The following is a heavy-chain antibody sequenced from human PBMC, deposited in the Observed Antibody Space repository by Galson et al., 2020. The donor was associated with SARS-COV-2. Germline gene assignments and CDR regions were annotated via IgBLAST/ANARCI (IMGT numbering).Heavy chain of an antibody. CDR1: GFTFSSYA. V-gene: IGHV3-30*04. D-gene: IGHD3-10*01. Sequence: GGSLRLSCAASGFTFSSYAMHWVRQAPGKGLEWVAVISYDGSNKYYADSVKGRFTISRDNSKNTLYLQMNSLRAEDTAVYYCAREYYGSLNDAFDIWGQVTMVTVSS. CDR2: ISYDGSNK. CDR3: AREYYGSLNDAFDI. J-gene: IGHJ3*02.